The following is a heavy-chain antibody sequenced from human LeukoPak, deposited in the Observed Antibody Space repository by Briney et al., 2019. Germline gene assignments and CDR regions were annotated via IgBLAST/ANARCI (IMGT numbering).Heavy chain of an antibody. J-gene: IGHJ4*02. CDR2: ISGGGDST. V-gene: IGHV3-23*01. Sequence: PGGSLRLSCAASGFTFSSYAMSWVRQAPGKGLEWASAISGGGDSTYYADSVKGRFTISRDNSKNTLSLQMNSLRAEDTAVYYCAKDRARGGATDFDYWGQGTLVTVSS. D-gene: IGHD1-26*01. CDR3: AKDRARGGATDFDY. CDR1: GFTFSSYA.